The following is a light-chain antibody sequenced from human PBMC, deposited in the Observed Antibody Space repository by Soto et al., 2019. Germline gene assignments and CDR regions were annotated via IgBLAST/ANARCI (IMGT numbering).Light chain of an antibody. CDR2: EAS. CDR3: QQYNSYWT. Sequence: DLQMTQSPSAVSASVGDRVSITCRASQRISNWLAWYQQKPGKAPKLLIHEASTLESGVPSRFSGSGSGTEFTLTISSLQPDDFATYYCQQYNSYWTFGQGTKVEIK. CDR1: QRISNW. V-gene: IGKV1-5*03. J-gene: IGKJ1*01.